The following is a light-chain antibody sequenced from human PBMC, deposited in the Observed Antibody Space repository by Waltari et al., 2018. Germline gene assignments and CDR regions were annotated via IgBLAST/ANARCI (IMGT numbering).Light chain of an antibody. Sequence: SNELTQPPSVSVSPGQTATITCSGETLSKQYVYWYQNKPGQAPVLLIYKDTERPSGIPDRFSGSSSGTSVTLTISGVQAEDEADYYCQLADSTVTYVFGPGTKVIVL. CDR1: TLSKQY. CDR2: KDT. CDR3: QLADSTVTYV. J-gene: IGLJ1*01. V-gene: IGLV3-25*03.